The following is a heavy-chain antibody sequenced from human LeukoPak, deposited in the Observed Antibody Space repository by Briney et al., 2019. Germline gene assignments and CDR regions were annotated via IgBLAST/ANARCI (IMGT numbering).Heavy chain of an antibody. CDR2: VSYSGNT. CDR3: ARSGSASWAD. D-gene: IGHD1-26*01. CDR1: GASITDYY. J-gene: IGHJ4*02. Sequence: PSETLSLTCTVSGASITDYYWSWIRQPPGKGLEWIVYVSYSGNTNYSPSLKSRVTISLDTSKNQFSLNLRSVTAADTAVYYCARSGSASWADWGQGTLVTVSS. V-gene: IGHV4-59*08.